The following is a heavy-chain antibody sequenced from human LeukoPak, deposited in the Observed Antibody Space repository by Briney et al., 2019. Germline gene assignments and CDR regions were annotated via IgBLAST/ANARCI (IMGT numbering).Heavy chain of an antibody. J-gene: IGHJ4*02. CDR3: AKDGYCSGGSCFDY. D-gene: IGHD2-15*01. Sequence: GGSLRLSCAASGFTFSSYGMHWVRQAPGKGLERVAVISYDGSNKYYADSVKGRFAISRDNSKNTLYLQMNSLRAEDTAVYYCAKDGYCSGGSCFDYWGQGTLVTVSS. CDR1: GFTFSSYG. CDR2: ISYDGSNK. V-gene: IGHV3-30*18.